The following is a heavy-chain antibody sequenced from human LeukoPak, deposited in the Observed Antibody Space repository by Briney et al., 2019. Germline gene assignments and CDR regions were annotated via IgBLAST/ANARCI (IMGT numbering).Heavy chain of an antibody. CDR1: GGSISSYY. V-gene: IGHV4-59*01. CDR3: ARVYDSSGYYPYYFDY. CDR2: IYYSGST. Sequence: SETLSLTCTVSGGSISSYYWSWIRQPPGKGLEWSGYIYYSGSTNYNPSLKSRVTISVDTSKNQFSLKLSSVTAADTAVYYCARVYDSSGYYPYYFDYWGQGTLVTVSS. D-gene: IGHD3-22*01. J-gene: IGHJ4*02.